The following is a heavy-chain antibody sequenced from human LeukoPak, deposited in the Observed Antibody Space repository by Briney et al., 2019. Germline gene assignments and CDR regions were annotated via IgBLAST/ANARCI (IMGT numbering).Heavy chain of an antibody. Sequence: ASVKVSCKASGYTFTGYYLHWVRQAPGQELEWMGWINPNSGDTNYAQKFQGRVTMTRDTSINTAYMELSRLRSDDTAVYHCARDLTMFVVVPGYWGQGTLVTVSS. D-gene: IGHD3-10*02. J-gene: IGHJ4*02. CDR1: GYTFTGYY. CDR3: ARDLTMFVVVPGY. CDR2: INPNSGDT. V-gene: IGHV1-2*02.